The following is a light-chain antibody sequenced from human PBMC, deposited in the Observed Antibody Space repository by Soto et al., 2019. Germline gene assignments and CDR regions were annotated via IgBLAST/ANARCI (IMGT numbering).Light chain of an antibody. CDR1: RDVGSD. CDR3: QHSYSMPIA. Sequence: QMTQSPSSLSASVGEKIIITCRASRDVGSDVSWYQQKPGQAPKLLIYAASNLYTGVPSRFSGSRSGTEFTLTISGLQPEDFATYYCQHSYSMPIAFGQGTRLEIK. CDR2: AAS. J-gene: IGKJ5*01. V-gene: IGKV1-39*01.